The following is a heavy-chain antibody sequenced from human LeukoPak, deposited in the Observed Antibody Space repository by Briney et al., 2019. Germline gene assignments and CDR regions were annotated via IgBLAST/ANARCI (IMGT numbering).Heavy chain of an antibody. V-gene: IGHV1-2*02. J-gene: IGHJ4*02. Sequence: EASVKVSCKASGYTFTGYYMHWVRQAPGQGLEWMGWINPNSGGPNYAQKFQGRVTMTRDTYISTAYMELRRMRSDDTAVYYCARAIVGAPLFDYWGQGTLVNVSS. CDR3: ARAIVGAPLFDY. CDR2: INPNSGGP. CDR1: GYTFTGYY. D-gene: IGHD1-26*01.